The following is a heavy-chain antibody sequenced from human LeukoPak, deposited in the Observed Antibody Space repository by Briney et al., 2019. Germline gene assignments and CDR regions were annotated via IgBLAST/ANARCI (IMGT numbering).Heavy chain of an antibody. D-gene: IGHD4-23*01. CDR1: GFTFRSYS. CDR2: ISSTSSYI. Sequence: GGSLRLSCAASGFTFRSYSMNWVRQAPGKGLEWVSSISSTSSYIYYADSVKGRFTISRDNSKNTLYLQMNSLRAEDTAVYYCARDLATVVTPISYYFDYWGQGTLVTVSS. CDR3: ARDLATVVTPISYYFDY. J-gene: IGHJ4*02. V-gene: IGHV3-21*01.